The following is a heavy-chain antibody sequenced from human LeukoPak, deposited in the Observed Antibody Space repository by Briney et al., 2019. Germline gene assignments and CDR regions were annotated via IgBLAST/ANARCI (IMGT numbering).Heavy chain of an antibody. D-gene: IGHD4-23*01. V-gene: IGHV1-69*04. CDR1: GGTFSSYA. Sequence: SVKVSCKASGGTFSSYAISCVRQAPGQGLEWMRRIIPILGIANYAQKFQGRVTITADKSTSTAYMELSSLRSEDTAVYYCARVDGGILDVWGQGTTVTVSS. CDR2: IIPILGIA. CDR3: ARVDGGILDV. J-gene: IGHJ6*02.